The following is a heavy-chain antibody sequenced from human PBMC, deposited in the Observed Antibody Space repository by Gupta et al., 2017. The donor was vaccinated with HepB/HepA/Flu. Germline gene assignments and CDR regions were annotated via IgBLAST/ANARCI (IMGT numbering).Heavy chain of an antibody. CDR2: INHSGST. D-gene: IGHD4-23*01. V-gene: IGHV4-34*01. CDR3: ARACGGNSPRGKWYFAD. CDR1: GVSFSRYY. J-gene: IGHJ4*02. Sequence: QVQLQPCCAAPSKPSDTLYLTCAVHGVSFSRYYWRWIRQPPEKGLEWIGEINHSGSTNYNPSLNRRVTISVDTTKNQFSLKLVSETAADTDVYYCARACGGNSPRGKWYFADWGQGTLVTVSS.